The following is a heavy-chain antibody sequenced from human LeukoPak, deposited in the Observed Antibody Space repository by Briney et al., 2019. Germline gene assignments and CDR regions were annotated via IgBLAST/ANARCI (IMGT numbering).Heavy chain of an antibody. CDR3: ARALCYYKNVGGYYFLDY. V-gene: IGHV3-21*01. J-gene: IGHJ4*02. CDR1: GFTFSSYS. CDR2: ISSSSSYI. D-gene: IGHD3-22*01. Sequence: PGGSLRLSCAASGFTFSSYSMNWVRQTPGKGLEWVSSISSSSSYIYYADSVKGRFTISRDNAKNSLYLQMNSLRAEDTAVYYFARALCYYKNVGGYYFLDYWGQETLFTV.